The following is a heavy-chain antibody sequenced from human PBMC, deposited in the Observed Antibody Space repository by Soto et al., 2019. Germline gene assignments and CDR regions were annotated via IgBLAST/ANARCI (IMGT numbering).Heavy chain of an antibody. V-gene: IGHV4-59*12. CDR3: ARDDEAARPGWFDP. CDR1: GGSISGYY. CDR2: IYYSGST. Sequence: SETLCLTCTVAGGSISGYYWSWIRQPPGKGLEWIGYIYYSGSTNYNPSLKSRVTISVDTSKNQFSLKLSSVTAADTAMYYCARDDEAARPGWFDPWGQGTLVTVSS. D-gene: IGHD6-6*01. J-gene: IGHJ5*02.